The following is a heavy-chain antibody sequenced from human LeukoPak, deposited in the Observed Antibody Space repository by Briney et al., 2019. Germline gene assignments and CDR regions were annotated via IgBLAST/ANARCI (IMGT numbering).Heavy chain of an antibody. D-gene: IGHD2-21*02. CDR2: IYHTKTT. J-gene: IGHJ1*01. V-gene: IGHV4-38-2*01. CDR1: GYSIGSGYY. Sequence: SETLSLTCAVSGYSIGSGYYWGWIRQPPGKGLEWIGSIYHTKTTSYNPSLTSPVTMSVDTSKTQFSLRLSSVTAADTAVYYCARVSGDDSGHFHLWGQGTLVTVSS. CDR3: ARVSGDDSGHFHL.